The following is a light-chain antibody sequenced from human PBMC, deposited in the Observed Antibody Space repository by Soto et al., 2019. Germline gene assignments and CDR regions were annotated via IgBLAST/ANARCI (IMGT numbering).Light chain of an antibody. V-gene: IGLV1-47*01. CDR1: SSNIGSNY. CDR2: RNN. CDR3: GAWDDSLSGGV. J-gene: IGLJ3*02. Sequence: QSVLTQPPSASGTPGQRVTISCSGSSSNIGSNYVYWYQQLPGTAPRLLIYRNNEWPSGVPDRFSGSKSGTSASLAISGLRSEDEGDYYCGAWDDSLSGGVYGGGTKLTVL.